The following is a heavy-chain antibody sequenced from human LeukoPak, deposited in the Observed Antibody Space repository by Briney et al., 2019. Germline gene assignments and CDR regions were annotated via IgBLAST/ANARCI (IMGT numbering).Heavy chain of an antibody. V-gene: IGHV4-39*01. CDR1: GGCISSSSYF. D-gene: IGHD2-15*01. Sequence: PSETLSLTCTVSGGCISSSSYFWGWIRQPPGKGLEWIGAIYYSGSTYYNPSLKSRVTISIDTSKNQFSLKLSSVTAADTAVYYCARQDSGSWYFDYWGQGTLVTVSS. CDR3: ARQDSGSWYFDY. CDR2: IYYSGST. J-gene: IGHJ4*02.